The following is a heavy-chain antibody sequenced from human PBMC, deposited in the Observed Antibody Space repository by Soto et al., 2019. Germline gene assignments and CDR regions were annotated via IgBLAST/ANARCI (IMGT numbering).Heavy chain of an antibody. J-gene: IGHJ6*02. D-gene: IGHD3-3*01. V-gene: IGHV1-69*01. CDR3: ARGSHDYDFWSGPTYYYYGMDV. CDR2: IIPIFGTA. CDR1: GGTLSSYA. Sequence: QVQLVQSGAEVKKPGSSVKVSCKASGGTLSSYAISWVRQAPGQGLEWMGGIIPIFGTANYAQKFQGRVTITADESTSTAYMELSSLRSEDTAVYYCARGSHDYDFWSGPTYYYYGMDVWGQGTTVTVSS.